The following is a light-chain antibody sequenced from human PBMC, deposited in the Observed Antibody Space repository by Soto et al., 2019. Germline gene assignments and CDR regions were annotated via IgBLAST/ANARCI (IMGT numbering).Light chain of an antibody. CDR2: EVT. Sequence: QSVLPQPPCASGSPGQSLTISCTGTSSDVGGYNYVSWYQQHPGKATKLMIYEVTKRPSGVPDRFSGSKSGNTASLPVSGLLAEEEADYYGASYAGTNKVFGTGIKVTVL. J-gene: IGLJ1*01. CDR3: ASYAGTNKV. CDR1: SSDVGGYNY. V-gene: IGLV2-8*01.